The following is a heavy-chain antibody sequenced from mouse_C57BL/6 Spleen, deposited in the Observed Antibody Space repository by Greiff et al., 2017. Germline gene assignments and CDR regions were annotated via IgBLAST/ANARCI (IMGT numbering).Heavy chain of an antibody. D-gene: IGHD2-5*01. CDR3: ARRYSNYWYFDV. V-gene: IGHV5-6*01. Sequence: EVQGVESGGDLVKPGGSLKLSCAASGFTFSSYGMSWVRQTPDKRLEWVATISSGGSYTYYPDSVKGRFTISRDNAKNTLFLQMTSLRSEDTAMYYCARRYSNYWYFDVWGTGTTVTVSS. CDR1: GFTFSSYG. CDR2: ISSGGSYT. J-gene: IGHJ1*03.